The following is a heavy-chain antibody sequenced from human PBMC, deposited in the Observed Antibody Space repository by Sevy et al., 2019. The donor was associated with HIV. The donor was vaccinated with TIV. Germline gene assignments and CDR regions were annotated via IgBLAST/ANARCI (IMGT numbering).Heavy chain of an antibody. CDR2: LSTSGTS. CDR1: GGSISSGFYS. J-gene: IGHJ6*03. CDR3: ARDRRNDFNGPAHYLDV. V-gene: IGHV4-61*09. D-gene: IGHD2-21*02. Sequence: SETLSLTCSVSGGSISSGFYSWTWIRLPAGKGLEWIGHLSTSGTSNYNSSLKSRVTISVDTSKNQFSLKLTSVTAADTAVYYCARDRRNDFNGPAHYLDVWGKGITVTVSS.